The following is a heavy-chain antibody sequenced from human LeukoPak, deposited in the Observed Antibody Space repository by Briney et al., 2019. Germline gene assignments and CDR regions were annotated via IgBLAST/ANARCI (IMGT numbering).Heavy chain of an antibody. D-gene: IGHD5-24*01. J-gene: IGHJ4*02. CDR2: ISGSGGST. CDR3: ANLNRDGYNSDY. Sequence: GGSLRLSCAASGFTFSNYAMSWVRQAPGKGLEWVSGISGSGGSTYYAGSVKGRFTISRDNSKNTLNLQMNSLRAEDTAVYCCANLNRDGYNSDYWGQGTLVTVSS. V-gene: IGHV3-23*01. CDR1: GFTFSNYA.